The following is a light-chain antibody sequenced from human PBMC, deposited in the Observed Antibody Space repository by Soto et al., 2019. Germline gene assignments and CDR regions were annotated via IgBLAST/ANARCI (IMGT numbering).Light chain of an antibody. CDR1: QSVGISY. Sequence: EIVLTQSPGTLSLSPGERATLSCRASQSVGISYLAWYQQKPGQAPRLLSFGASSRATGIPDRFSGSGSGTDFTLTISRLEPEDFAVYYCQQYGSSPSTFGQGTKLEIK. CDR3: QQYGSSPST. J-gene: IGKJ2*02. CDR2: GAS. V-gene: IGKV3-20*01.